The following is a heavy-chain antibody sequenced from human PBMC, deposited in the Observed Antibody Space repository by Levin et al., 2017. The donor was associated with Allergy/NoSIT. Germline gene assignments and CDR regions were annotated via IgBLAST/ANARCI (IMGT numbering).Heavy chain of an antibody. D-gene: IGHD3-22*01. CDR3: AREQDDSSGLVGFFGWFDP. CDR1: GFTFSDYY. J-gene: IGHJ5*02. V-gene: IGHV3-11*01. Sequence: GGSLRLSCAASGFTFSDYYMSWIRQAPGKGLEWVSYISSSGSTIYYADSVKGRFTISRDNAKNSLYLQMNSLRAEDTAVYYCAREQDDSSGLVGFFGWFDPWGQGTLVTVSS. CDR2: ISSSGSTI.